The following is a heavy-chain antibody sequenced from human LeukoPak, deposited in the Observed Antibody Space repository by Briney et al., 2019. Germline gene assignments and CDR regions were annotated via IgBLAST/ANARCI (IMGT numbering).Heavy chain of an antibody. CDR2: ISSSSSYI. J-gene: IGHJ4*02. D-gene: IGHD3-16*01. Sequence: GGSLRLSCAASGFTFSSYSMNWVRQAPGKGLEWVSSISSSSSYIYYADSVKGRFTISRVNAKNSLYLQMNSLRAEDTAVYYCARFFNGWEFDYWGQGTLVTVSS. CDR1: GFTFSSYS. CDR3: ARFFNGWEFDY. V-gene: IGHV3-21*01.